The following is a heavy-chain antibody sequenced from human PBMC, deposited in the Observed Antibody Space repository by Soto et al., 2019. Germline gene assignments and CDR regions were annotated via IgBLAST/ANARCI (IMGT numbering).Heavy chain of an antibody. V-gene: IGHV3-33*01. CDR3: ARGYYDSSGYYAGWFDP. J-gene: IGHJ5*02. CDR2: IWYDGSNK. D-gene: IGHD3-22*01. Sequence: GGSLRLSCAASGFTFSSYGMHWVRQAPGKGLEWVAVIWYDGSNKYYADSVKGRFTISRDNSKNTLYLQMNSLRAEDTAVYYCARGYYDSSGYYAGWFDPWGQGTLVTVSS. CDR1: GFTFSSYG.